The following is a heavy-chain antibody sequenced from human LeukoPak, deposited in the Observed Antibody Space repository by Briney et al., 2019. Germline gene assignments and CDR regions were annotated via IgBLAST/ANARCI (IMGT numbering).Heavy chain of an antibody. V-gene: IGHV4-34*01. CDR2: INHSGST. D-gene: IGHD6-13*01. CDR3: AREVTYSSSSRPFSY. Sequence: PSETLSLTCAVYGGSFSGYYWSWIRQPPGKGLEWIGGINHSGSTNYNPSLKSRVTISVDTSKNQFSLKLSSVTAADTAVYYCAREVTYSSSSRPFSYWGQGTLVTVSS. CDR1: GGSFSGYY. J-gene: IGHJ4*02.